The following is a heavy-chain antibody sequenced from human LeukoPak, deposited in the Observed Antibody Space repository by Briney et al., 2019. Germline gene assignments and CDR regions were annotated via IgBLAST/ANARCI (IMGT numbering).Heavy chain of an antibody. J-gene: IGHJ6*03. CDR3: ARVELAPYYYYMDV. CDR1: GFSISSYE. V-gene: IGHV3-48*03. CDR2: ISSSGSTI. D-gene: IGHD1-7*01. Sequence: GGSLRLSCAASGFSISSYEMSWVRQAPGKGLEWVSYISSSGSTIYYADSVKGRFTISRDNAKNSLYLRMNSLRVEDTAVYYCARVELAPYYYYMDVWGKGTTVTVSS.